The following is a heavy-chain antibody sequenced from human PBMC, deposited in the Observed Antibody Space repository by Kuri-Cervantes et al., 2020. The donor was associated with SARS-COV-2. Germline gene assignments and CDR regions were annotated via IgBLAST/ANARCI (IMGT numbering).Heavy chain of an antibody. J-gene: IGHJ4*02. CDR1: GYTLTELS. D-gene: IGHD1-26*01. Sequence: ASVKVSCKVSGYTLTELSIHWVRQAPGEGLEWMGNFDGEGGETIYAQKFQDRVTVSGDTSSDTSYMKLGSLRYDDTAVYYCATGEPVPPHLQIARRPDFNSWGQGTLVTVSS. CDR3: ATGEPVPPHLQIARRPDFNS. V-gene: IGHV1-24*01. CDR2: FDGEGGET.